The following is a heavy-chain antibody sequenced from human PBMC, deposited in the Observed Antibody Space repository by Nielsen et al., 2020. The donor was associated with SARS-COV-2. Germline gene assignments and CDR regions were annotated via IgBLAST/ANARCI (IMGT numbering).Heavy chain of an antibody. D-gene: IGHD3-16*01. V-gene: IGHV4-31*03. CDR2: IYYSGST. Sequence: SETLSLTCTVSGGSISSSSYYWSWIRQHPGKGLEWIGYIYYSGSTYYNPSLKSRVTISVDTSKNQFSLKLSSVTAADTAVYYCARMVYDYGPSSWYFDVWGRGALVTVSS. J-gene: IGHJ2*01. CDR1: GGSISSSSYY. CDR3: ARMVYDYGPSSWYFDV.